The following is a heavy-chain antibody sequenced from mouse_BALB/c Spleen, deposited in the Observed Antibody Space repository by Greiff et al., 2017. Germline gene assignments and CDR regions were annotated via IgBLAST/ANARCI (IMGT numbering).Heavy chain of an antibody. D-gene: IGHD1-1*01. V-gene: IGHV5-6-4*01. CDR1: GFTFSSYT. CDR3: ARPHSYYGSSYGYFDY. Sequence: EVKVVESGGGLVKPGGSLKLSCAASGFTFSSYTMSWVRQTPEKRLEWVATISSGGGSTYYPDTVKGRFTISRDNAKNTLYLQMSSLKSEDTAMYYCARPHSYYGSSYGYFDYWGQGTTLTVSS. J-gene: IGHJ2*01. CDR2: ISSGGGST.